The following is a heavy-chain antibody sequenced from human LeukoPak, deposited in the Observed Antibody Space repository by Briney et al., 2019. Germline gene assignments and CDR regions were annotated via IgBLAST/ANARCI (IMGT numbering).Heavy chain of an antibody. V-gene: IGHV4-34*01. CDR2: INHSGST. J-gene: IGHJ4*02. CDR3: ARGRYGYGDYSRVFSMYYFDY. D-gene: IGHD4-17*01. CDR1: GGSFSGYY. Sequence: SETLSLTCAVYGGSFSGYYWSWIRQPPGKGLEWIGEINHSGSTNYNPPLKSRVTISVDTSKNQFSLKLSSVTAADTAVYYCARGRYGYGDYSRVFSMYYFDYWGQGTLVTVSS.